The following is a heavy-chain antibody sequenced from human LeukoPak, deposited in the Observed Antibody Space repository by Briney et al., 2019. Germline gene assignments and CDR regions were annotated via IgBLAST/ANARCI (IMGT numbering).Heavy chain of an antibody. CDR1: GFTFSNYW. D-gene: IGHD2-2*01. CDR3: GRGFVLVPAAIPDY. Sequence: GGSLRLSRAASGFTFSNYWMHWVRQAPGKGLVWVSRINTDGSSTTYADSVKGRFTISRDNAKNTLYLQMNSLRAEDTAVYYCGRGFVLVPAAIPDYWGPGTLVTVSS. V-gene: IGHV3-74*01. J-gene: IGHJ4*02. CDR2: INTDGSST.